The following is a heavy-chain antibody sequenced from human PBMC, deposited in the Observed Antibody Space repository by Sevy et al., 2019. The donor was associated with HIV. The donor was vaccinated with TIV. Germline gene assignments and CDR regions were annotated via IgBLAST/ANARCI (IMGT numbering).Heavy chain of an antibody. CDR1: GFTCSSYA. D-gene: IGHD1-26*01. CDR3: ARDRYSGSYSTLDY. Sequence: GGSLRLSCAASGFTCSSYAMHWVRQAPGKGLEWVAVISYDGSNKYYADSVKGRFTISRDNSKNTLYLQMNSLRAEDTAVYYCARDRYSGSYSTLDYWGQGTLVTVSS. J-gene: IGHJ4*02. V-gene: IGHV3-30-3*01. CDR2: ISYDGSNK.